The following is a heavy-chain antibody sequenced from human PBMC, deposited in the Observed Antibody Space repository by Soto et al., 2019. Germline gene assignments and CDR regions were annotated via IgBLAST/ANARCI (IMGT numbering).Heavy chain of an antibody. D-gene: IGHD6-19*01. Sequence: QVQLVESGGGVVQPGRSLRLSCAASGFTFSSYGMHWVRQAPGKGLEWVAVIWYDGSKKYYADSVKGRFTISRDNSENTLYLEMNSLSAEATAVYYCEGRSGWFGSFDTWGQGTMVTVSS. J-gene: IGHJ3*02. CDR2: IWYDGSKK. CDR3: EGRSGWFGSFDT. CDR1: GFTFSSYG. V-gene: IGHV3-33*01.